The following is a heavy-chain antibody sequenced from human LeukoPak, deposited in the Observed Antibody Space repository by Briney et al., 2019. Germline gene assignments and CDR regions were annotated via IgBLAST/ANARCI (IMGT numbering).Heavy chain of an antibody. D-gene: IGHD6-19*01. CDR3: AKQVAVAGIDY. CDR2: ISHSGIST. V-gene: IGHV3-23*01. J-gene: IGHJ4*02. CDR1: GFTFSDFD. Sequence: GGSLRLSCAASGFTFSDFDMNWVRQAPGKGPEWVSHISHSGISTYYADSVKDRFTVSRDNSKNTLYLQMNSLRAEDTALYYCAKQVAVAGIDYWGQGTLVTVSS.